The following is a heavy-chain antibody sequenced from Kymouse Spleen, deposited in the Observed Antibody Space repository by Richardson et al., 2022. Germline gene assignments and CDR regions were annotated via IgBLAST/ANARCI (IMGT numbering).Heavy chain of an antibody. CDR2: ISYDGSNK. Sequence: QVQLVESGGGVVQPGRSLRLSCAASGFTFSSYGMHWVRQAPGKGLEWVAVISYDGSNKYYADSVKGRFTISRDNSKNTLYLQMNSLRAEDTAVYYCAKEWEFDYWGQGTLVTVSS. CDR3: AKEWEFDY. J-gene: IGHJ4*02. V-gene: IGHV3-30*18. CDR1: GFTFSSYG. D-gene: IGHD1-26*01.